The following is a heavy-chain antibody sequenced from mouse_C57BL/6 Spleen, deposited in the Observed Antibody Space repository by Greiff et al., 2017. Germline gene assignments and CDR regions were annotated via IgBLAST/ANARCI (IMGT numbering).Heavy chain of an antibody. CDR1: GYTFTSYW. CDR2: IYPSDSAT. V-gene: IGHV1-52*01. CDR3: ARSGYFATPYAMCC. J-gene: IGHJ4*01. Sequence: VQLQQPGAELVRPGSSVKLSCKASGYTFTSYWMHWVKQRPIQGLEWIGNIYPSDSATHYNQKFKDKATLTVDKSSSTAYRQLSSLTSEDSAVYYCARSGYFATPYAMCCWGQGTSVTVST. D-gene: IGHD3-1*01.